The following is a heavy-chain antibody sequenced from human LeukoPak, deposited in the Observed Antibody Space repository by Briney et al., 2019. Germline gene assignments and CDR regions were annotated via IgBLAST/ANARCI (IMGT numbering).Heavy chain of an antibody. D-gene: IGHD1-26*01. CDR1: GGSISSNNYY. Sequence: SETLSLTCTVSGGSISSNNYYWSWIRQPPGKGLEWIGYIYYSGSTNYNPSLKSRVTISVDTSKNQFSLKLSSVTAADTAVYYCARGMSGSYPYYFDYWGQGTLVTVSS. V-gene: IGHV4-61*01. J-gene: IGHJ4*02. CDR3: ARGMSGSYPYYFDY. CDR2: IYYSGST.